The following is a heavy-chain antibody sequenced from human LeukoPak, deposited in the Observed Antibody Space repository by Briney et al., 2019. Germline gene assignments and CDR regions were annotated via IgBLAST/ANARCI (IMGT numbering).Heavy chain of an antibody. V-gene: IGHV4-59*01. D-gene: IGHD3-10*01. CDR3: ARDGFGELIPPFGRDYYYYYGMDV. CDR2: IYYSGST. J-gene: IGHJ6*02. Sequence: KPSETLSLTCAVSGGSISNYYWTWIRQPPGKGLEWIGYIYYSGSTNYNPSLKSRVTISVDTSKNQFSLKLSSVTAADTAVYYCARDGFGELIPPFGRDYYYYYGMDVWGQGTTVTVSS. CDR1: GGSISNYY.